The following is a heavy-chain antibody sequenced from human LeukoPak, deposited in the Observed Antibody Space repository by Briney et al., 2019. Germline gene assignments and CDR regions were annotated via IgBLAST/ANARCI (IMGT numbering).Heavy chain of an antibody. J-gene: IGHJ4*02. V-gene: IGHV4-61*01. Sequence: PSETLSLTCSVSGGSVSSRSYYWSWIRQPPGKGLEWIGYIYYSGSTNFNPSLKGRVTISVDTSKNQFSLSLSSVTAADTAVYYCARDRGPDCSGGSCWDYWGQGTLVTVSS. CDR3: ARDRGPDCSGGSCWDY. CDR2: IYYSGST. CDR1: GGSVSSRSYY. D-gene: IGHD2-15*01.